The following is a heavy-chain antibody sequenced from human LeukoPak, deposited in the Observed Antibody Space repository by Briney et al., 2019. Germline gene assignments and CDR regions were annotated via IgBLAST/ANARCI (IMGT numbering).Heavy chain of an antibody. J-gene: IGHJ4*02. D-gene: IGHD6-13*01. Sequence: ASVKVSCKASGHTFTGYYMHWVRQAPGQGLEWMGWINPNSGGTNYAQKFQGRVTMTRDTSISTAYMELSRLRSDDTAVYYCARIAAAGTRFGYFDYWGQGTLVTVSS. V-gene: IGHV1-2*02. CDR2: INPNSGGT. CDR3: ARIAAAGTRFGYFDY. CDR1: GHTFTGYY.